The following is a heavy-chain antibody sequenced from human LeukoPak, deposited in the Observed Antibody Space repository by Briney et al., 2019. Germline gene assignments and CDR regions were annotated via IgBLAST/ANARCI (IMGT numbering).Heavy chain of an antibody. Sequence: SVKVSCKASGGTFTNSDIAWGRQAPEQGLEWMGNIVAMCGTATSAQKFQGRVTITADEFTDTAYMELNSLTFEDTAFYYCARGPGLVTSPLDDWGQGTLVTVSS. D-gene: IGHD2-21*02. CDR3: ARGPGLVTSPLDD. CDR2: IVAMCGTA. V-gene: IGHV1-69*13. CDR1: GGTFTNSD. J-gene: IGHJ4*02.